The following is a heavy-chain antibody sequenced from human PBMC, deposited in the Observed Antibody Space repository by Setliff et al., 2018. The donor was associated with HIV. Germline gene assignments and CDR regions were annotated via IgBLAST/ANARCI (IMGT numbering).Heavy chain of an antibody. CDR2: IYTDGTI. CDR1: GGSISSGNYY. V-gene: IGHV4-61*09. D-gene: IGHD5-12*01. J-gene: IGHJ4*02. Sequence: ASETLSLTCSVPGGSISSGNYYWGWTRQPAGKGLEWIGHIYTDGTIKYNPSLKSRLTISLDTSKNQFSLKLNSVTAADTAVYYCERGGQSSGYAIEYWGQGTLVTVSS. CDR3: ERGGQSSGYAIEY.